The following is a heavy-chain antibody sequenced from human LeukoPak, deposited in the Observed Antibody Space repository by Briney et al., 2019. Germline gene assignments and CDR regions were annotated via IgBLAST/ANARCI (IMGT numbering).Heavy chain of an antibody. CDR2: ISGSGGST. CDR1: GFTFSSYA. Sequence: GGSLRLSCAASGFTFSSYAMSWVRQAPGEGLEWVSAISGSGGSTYYADSVKGRFTISRDNSKNTLYQQMNSLRAEDTAVYYCAKEGDGYKEFDYWGQGTLVTVSS. D-gene: IGHD5-24*01. J-gene: IGHJ4*02. CDR3: AKEGDGYKEFDY. V-gene: IGHV3-23*01.